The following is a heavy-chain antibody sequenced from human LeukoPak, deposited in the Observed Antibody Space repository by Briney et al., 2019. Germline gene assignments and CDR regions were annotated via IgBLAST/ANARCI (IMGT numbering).Heavy chain of an antibody. CDR2: ISSSSGTI. Sequence: PGGSLRLSCAASGFTFSSYSMNWVRQTPGKGLEWLSYISSSSGTIYSADSVKGRFTISRDNAKNSLYLQMNSLRAEDTAVYYCARSGPIAAAGTLTPVAYYYYGMDVWGQGTTVTVSS. D-gene: IGHD6-13*01. V-gene: IGHV3-48*01. J-gene: IGHJ6*02. CDR1: GFTFSSYS. CDR3: ARSGPIAAAGTLTPVAYYYYGMDV.